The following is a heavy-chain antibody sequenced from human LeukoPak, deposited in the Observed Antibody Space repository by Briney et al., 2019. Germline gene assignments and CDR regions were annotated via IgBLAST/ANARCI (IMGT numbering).Heavy chain of an antibody. J-gene: IGHJ4*02. Sequence: SETLSLTCTVSGGSISSSSYYWGWIRQPPGKGLEWVGSIYYSGSTYYNPSLKSRVTISVDTSKNQFSLKLSSVTAADTAVYYCARGDYYDSSGYQSPSFDYWGQGTLVTVSS. V-gene: IGHV4-39*01. CDR3: ARGDYYDSSGYQSPSFDY. CDR1: GGSISSSSYY. CDR2: IYYSGST. D-gene: IGHD3-22*01.